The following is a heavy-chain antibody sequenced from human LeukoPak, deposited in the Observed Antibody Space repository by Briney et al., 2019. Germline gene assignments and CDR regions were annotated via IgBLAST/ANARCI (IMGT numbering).Heavy chain of an antibody. D-gene: IGHD2-21*02. CDR1: GFIFSRYW. J-gene: IGHJ4*02. CDR2: INSNGSST. V-gene: IGHV3-74*01. CDR3: ARDPRYCGGDCYTFDY. Sequence: GGSLRLSCAASGFIFSRYWMNWVRQAPGKGPVWVSRINSNGSSTSYADSVKGRFTISRDNAKNTLYLQMNSLRAEDTAVYYCARDPRYCGGDCYTFDYWGQGTLVTVSS.